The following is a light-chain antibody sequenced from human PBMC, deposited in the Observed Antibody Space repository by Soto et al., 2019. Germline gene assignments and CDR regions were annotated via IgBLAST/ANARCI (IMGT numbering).Light chain of an antibody. V-gene: IGLV2-14*01. J-gene: IGLJ2*01. CDR2: EVT. Sequence: QSALTQPASMSGSPGQSITISCTGHNSDVGGVCSHVSWSRHHPGKAPKLIISEVTKRPSGVSNRFSGSKSGNTASLTISGLRAEYEADYYCSSCSTSGPYVVFGGGTKFTVL. CDR1: NSDVGGVCSH. CDR3: SSCSTSGPYVV.